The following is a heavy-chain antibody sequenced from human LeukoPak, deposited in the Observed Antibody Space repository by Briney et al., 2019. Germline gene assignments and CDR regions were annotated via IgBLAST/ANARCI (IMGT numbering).Heavy chain of an antibody. CDR3: AKDRYDSSGYHPTALFQH. CDR1: GFTFSSYG. D-gene: IGHD3-22*01. CDR2: ISYDGSNK. Sequence: RRSLRLSCAASGFTFSSYGMHWVRQAPGKGLEWVAVISYDGSNKYYADSVKGRFTISRDNSKNTLYLQMNSLRAEDTAVYYCAKDRYDSSGYHPTALFQHWGQGTLVTVSS. V-gene: IGHV3-30*18. J-gene: IGHJ1*01.